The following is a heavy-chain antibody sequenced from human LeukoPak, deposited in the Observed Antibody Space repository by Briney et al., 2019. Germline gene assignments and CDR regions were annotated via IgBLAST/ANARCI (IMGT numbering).Heavy chain of an antibody. CDR3: ARHSARGYNYIDF. CDR1: GGSVKTYY. D-gene: IGHD5-24*01. Sequence: SETLSLTCAVSGGSVKTYYWSWIRQSPERGLQWIGFIHATGSTNTFPSLKSRVTISLETSTNQFSLRLKSVTAADTAVYYCARHSARGYNYIDFWGRGTLVTVSS. V-gene: IGHV4-4*08. CDR2: IHATGST. J-gene: IGHJ4*02.